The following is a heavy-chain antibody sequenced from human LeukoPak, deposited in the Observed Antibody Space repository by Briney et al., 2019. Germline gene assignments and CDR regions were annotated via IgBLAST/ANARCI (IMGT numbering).Heavy chain of an antibody. CDR2: ISSNGGST. D-gene: IGHD4-17*01. J-gene: IGHJ5*02. Sequence: GGSLRLSCAASGFTFSSYAMHWVRQAPGEGLEYVSAISSNGGSTYYANSVKGRFTISRDNSKNTLYLQMGSLRAEDMAVYYCARGKGSTVTWYNWFDPWGQGTLVTVSS. CDR3: ARGKGSTVTWYNWFDP. CDR1: GFTFSSYA. V-gene: IGHV3-64*01.